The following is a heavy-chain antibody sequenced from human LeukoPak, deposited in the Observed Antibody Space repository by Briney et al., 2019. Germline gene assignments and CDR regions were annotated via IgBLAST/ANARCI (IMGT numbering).Heavy chain of an antibody. V-gene: IGHV3-23*01. D-gene: IGHD6-19*01. J-gene: IGHJ4*02. CDR3: AGALVAGAG. Sequence: GGSLRLPCAASGFIFSHYAMSGVRQAPGKGLEWVSAISGSGGTTYYADSVKGRFTISRDNSKNTLYLQMNSLRAEDTAVYYCAGALVAGAGWGQGTLVTVSS. CDR1: GFIFSHYA. CDR2: ISGSGGTT.